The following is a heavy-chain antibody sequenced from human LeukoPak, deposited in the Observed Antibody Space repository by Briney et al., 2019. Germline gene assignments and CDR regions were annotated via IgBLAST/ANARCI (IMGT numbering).Heavy chain of an antibody. Sequence: PSETLSLTCSVSGXSITSSSYYWGWVRQPPGKGLEWIGTIYHSGSPYYNPSLKSRVTISGDTSKNQFSLKLSSVTTADTAVYYCAKDYGDFSLAWGQGTLVTVSS. D-gene: IGHD4-17*01. CDR2: IYHSGSP. CDR3: AKDYGDFSLA. CDR1: GXSITSSSYY. V-gene: IGHV4-39*02. J-gene: IGHJ5*02.